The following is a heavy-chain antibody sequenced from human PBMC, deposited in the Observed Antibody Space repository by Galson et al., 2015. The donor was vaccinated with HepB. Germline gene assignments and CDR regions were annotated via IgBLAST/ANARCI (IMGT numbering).Heavy chain of an antibody. J-gene: IGHJ5*02. Sequence: SLRLSCAASGFTFSSYAMHWVRQAPGKGLEWVAVISYDGSNKYYADSVKGRFTIPRDNSKNTLYLQMNSLRAEDTAVYYCAGLDIVVVPAAAGPGGWFDPWGQGTLVTVSS. V-gene: IGHV3-30-3*01. CDR1: GFTFSSYA. CDR2: ISYDGSNK. CDR3: AGLDIVVVPAAAGPGGWFDP. D-gene: IGHD2-2*01.